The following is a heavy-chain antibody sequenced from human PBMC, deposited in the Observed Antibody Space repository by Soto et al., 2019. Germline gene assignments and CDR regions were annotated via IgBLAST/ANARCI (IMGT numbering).Heavy chain of an antibody. Sequence: QVQLVESGGGVVQPGRSLRLSCAASGFTFSSYGMHWVRQAPGKGLEWVAVISYDGSNKYYADSVKGRFTISRDNSKNTLYLQMNSLRAEDTAVYYCAKDRVSSSGWLPDYYYYYGMDVWGQGTTVTVSS. D-gene: IGHD6-19*01. J-gene: IGHJ6*02. V-gene: IGHV3-30*18. CDR1: GFTFSSYG. CDR3: AKDRVSSSGWLPDYYYYYGMDV. CDR2: ISYDGSNK.